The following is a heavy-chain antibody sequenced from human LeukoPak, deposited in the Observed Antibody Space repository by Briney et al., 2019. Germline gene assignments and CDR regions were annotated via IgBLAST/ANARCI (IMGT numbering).Heavy chain of an antibody. CDR2: ITGSGDAR. CDR3: SKDILTYYYGTSGYYFDY. CDR1: GFTFDNHA. J-gene: IGHJ4*02. V-gene: IGHV3-23*01. D-gene: IGHD3-3*01. Sequence: GGSLRLSCAASGFTFDNHAMTWVRQAPGKGLEWVSVITGSGDARYYADSVKGRFTISRDNSKNTLHLQMNTLRVEDTALYYCSKDILTYYYGTSGYYFDYWGQGTLVTVSS.